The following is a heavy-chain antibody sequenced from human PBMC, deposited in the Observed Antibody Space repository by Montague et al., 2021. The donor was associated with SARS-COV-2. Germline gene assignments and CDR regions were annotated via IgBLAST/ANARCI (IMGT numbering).Heavy chain of an antibody. D-gene: IGHD6-25*01. J-gene: IGHJ5*02. V-gene: IGHV4-34*01. Sequence: SETLSLTSAVYGGSFSNLFWSWIRQSPGKGLEWIGEFSDSGGTTYNSFLKSRVLISRDMSRNQFSIQLRSVTAADTAVYYCARVNRGYWQYAGGLNWIDPWGQGTLVIVSS. CDR3: ARVNRGYWQYAGGLNWIDP. CDR1: GGSFSNLF. CDR2: FSDSGGT.